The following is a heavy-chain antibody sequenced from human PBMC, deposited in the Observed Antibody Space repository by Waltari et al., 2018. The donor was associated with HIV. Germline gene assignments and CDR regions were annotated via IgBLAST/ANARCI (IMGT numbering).Heavy chain of an antibody. J-gene: IGHJ3*02. CDR3: ARDRLGYCSGGSCYGDAFDI. CDR2: ISYSGST. CDR1: GGSISSYY. V-gene: IGHV4-59*01. Sequence: GLVKPSETLSLTCTVSGGSISSYYWSWIRQPPGKRLECIAYISYSGSTNYNPSLKSRVTISVDTSKNQFSLKLSSVTAADTAVYYCARDRLGYCSGGSCYGDAFDIWGQGTMVTVSS. D-gene: IGHD2-15*01.